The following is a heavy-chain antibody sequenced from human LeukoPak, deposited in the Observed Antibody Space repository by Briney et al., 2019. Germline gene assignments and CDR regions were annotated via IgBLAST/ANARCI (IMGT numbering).Heavy chain of an antibody. D-gene: IGHD3-10*01. CDR3: ARDRGYGSGDY. J-gene: IGHJ4*02. CDR2: VNPDSGGT. CDR1: GYTFTGYY. Sequence: ASVKVSCKASGYTFTGYYMHWVRQAPGQGLEWMGRVNPDSGGTNYAQKFQGRVTMSRDTSISTAYMELSRLRSDDTAVYYCARDRGYGSGDYWGQGTLVTVSS. V-gene: IGHV1-2*06.